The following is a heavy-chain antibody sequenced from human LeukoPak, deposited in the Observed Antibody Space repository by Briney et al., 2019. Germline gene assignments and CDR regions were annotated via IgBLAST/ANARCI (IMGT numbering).Heavy chain of an antibody. D-gene: IGHD6-13*01. Sequence: PSQTLSLTCTVAGGSIGSYYWSWIRQPPGKGLEWIGYIYYSGSTNYNPSLKSRVTISVDTSKNQYSLKLSSVTAADTAVYYCARHAWYSSSWYEGPAFDIWGQGTMVTVSS. CDR2: IYYSGST. J-gene: IGHJ3*02. CDR1: GGSIGSYY. CDR3: ARHAWYSSSWYEGPAFDI. V-gene: IGHV4-59*08.